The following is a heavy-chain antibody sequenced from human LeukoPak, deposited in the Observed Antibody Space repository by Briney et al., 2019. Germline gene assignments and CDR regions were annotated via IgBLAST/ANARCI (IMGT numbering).Heavy chain of an antibody. J-gene: IGHJ6*02. D-gene: IGHD3-10*01. CDR1: GYTFTSYY. Sequence: GASVKVSCKASGYTFTSYYMHWVRQAPGQGLEWMGIINPSGGSTRYAQKFQGRVTMTRDTSTSTVYMELSSLRSEDTAVYYCARDGRVTMVRGVILGYYYYGMDVWGQGTTVTVSS. CDR3: ARDGRVTMVRGVILGYYYYGMDV. V-gene: IGHV1-46*01. CDR2: INPSGGST.